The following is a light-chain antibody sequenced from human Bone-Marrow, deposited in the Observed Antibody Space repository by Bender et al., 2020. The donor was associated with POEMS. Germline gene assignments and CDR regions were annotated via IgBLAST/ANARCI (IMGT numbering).Light chain of an antibody. CDR2: KDT. CDR3: QSADSSGAYRV. CDR1: DIGRKN. Sequence: SYVLIQAPSVSVTPGQTARITCGGDDIGRKNVHWYQQKPGQAPVLLIYKDTERPSGIPERISGSSSGTIVTLTINGVQAEDEADYYCQSADSSGAYRVFGGGTKLTVL. J-gene: IGLJ3*02. V-gene: IGLV3-25*01.